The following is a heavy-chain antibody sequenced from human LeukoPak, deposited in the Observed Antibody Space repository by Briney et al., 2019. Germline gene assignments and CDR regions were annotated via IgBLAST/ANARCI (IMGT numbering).Heavy chain of an antibody. CDR2: ISWNSGSI. Sequence: GGSLRLSCAASGFTFDDYAMHWVRQAPGKGLEWVSGISWNSGSIGYADSVKGRFTISRDNAKNSLYLQMNSLRAEDTAVYYCARDPYSGSYGNYYYYFMDVWGKGTTVTISS. J-gene: IGHJ6*03. CDR3: ARDPYSGSYGNYYYYFMDV. CDR1: GFTFDDYA. D-gene: IGHD1-26*01. V-gene: IGHV3-9*01.